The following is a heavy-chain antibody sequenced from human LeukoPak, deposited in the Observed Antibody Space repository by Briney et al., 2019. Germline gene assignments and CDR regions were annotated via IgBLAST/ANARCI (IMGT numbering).Heavy chain of an antibody. CDR1: GFTFSDPY. Sequence: ATVKVSCKTSGFTFSDPYMHWLRQAPGQGLEWMGWIKPDSVATNYAQKFQGRFTMSRDMSISTVYMELRSLRSDDTAMYYCARALADDSSGYYYYYYGMDVWGQGTTVTVSS. J-gene: IGHJ6*02. V-gene: IGHV1-2*02. CDR2: IKPDSVAT. D-gene: IGHD3-22*01. CDR3: ARALADDSSGYYYYYYGMDV.